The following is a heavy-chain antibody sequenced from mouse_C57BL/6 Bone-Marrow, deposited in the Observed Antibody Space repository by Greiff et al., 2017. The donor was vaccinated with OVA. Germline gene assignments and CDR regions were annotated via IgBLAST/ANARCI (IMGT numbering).Heavy chain of an antibody. Sequence: EVHLVESGGGLVKPGGSLKLSCAASGFTFSSYTMSWVRQTPEKRLEWVATISGGGGNTYYPDSVKGRFTISRDNAKNTLYLQMSSLRSEDTALYYCARRDYYGTQFAYWGQGTLVTVSA. J-gene: IGHJ3*01. V-gene: IGHV5-9*01. CDR2: ISGGGGNT. CDR3: ARRDYYGTQFAY. D-gene: IGHD1-1*01. CDR1: GFTFSSYT.